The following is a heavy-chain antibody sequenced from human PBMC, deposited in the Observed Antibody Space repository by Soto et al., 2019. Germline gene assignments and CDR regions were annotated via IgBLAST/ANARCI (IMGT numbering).Heavy chain of an antibody. CDR3: ARENRFLESNSGWYNWFDP. V-gene: IGHV1-69*01. CDR2: IIPIFGSP. Sequence: QVQLVQSGAEVKKPGTSVKVSCKASGDTFSSYGISWVRQAPGQGLEWMGGIIPIFGSPNYAQRFQGRVTISADELTSTAYMELTSLRSEDTAVYYCARENRFLESNSGWYNWFDPWGQGTLVTVSS. D-gene: IGHD6-19*01. CDR1: GDTFSSYG. J-gene: IGHJ5*02.